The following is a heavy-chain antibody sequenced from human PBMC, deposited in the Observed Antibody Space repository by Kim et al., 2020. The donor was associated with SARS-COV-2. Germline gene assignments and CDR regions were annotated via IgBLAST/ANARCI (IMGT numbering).Heavy chain of an antibody. D-gene: IGHD5-18*01. CDR3: ASQLGDSFHYYYYGMDV. Sequence: GGSLRLSCAASGFTFSSYSMNWVRQAPGKGLEWVSYISSSSSTIYYADSVKGRFTISRDNGKNSLYLQMNSLRDEDTAVYYCASQLGDSFHYYYYGMDVWGQGTTVTVSS. V-gene: IGHV3-48*02. CDR1: GFTFSSYS. J-gene: IGHJ6*02. CDR2: ISSSSSTI.